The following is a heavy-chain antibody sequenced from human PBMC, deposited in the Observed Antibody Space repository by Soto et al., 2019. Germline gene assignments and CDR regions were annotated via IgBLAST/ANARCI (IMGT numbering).Heavy chain of an antibody. CDR3: ARGGYYYDSSAYSRPFDY. J-gene: IGHJ4*02. V-gene: IGHV1-8*01. CDR2: MNPNSGNT. Sequence: ASVKVSCKASGYTFTSYDINWVRQATGQGLEWMGWMNPNSGNTGYAQKFQGRVTMTRSTSISTAYMELSSLRSEDTAVYYCARGGYYYDSSAYSRPFDYWGERTLATVSS. CDR1: GYTFTSYD. D-gene: IGHD3-22*01.